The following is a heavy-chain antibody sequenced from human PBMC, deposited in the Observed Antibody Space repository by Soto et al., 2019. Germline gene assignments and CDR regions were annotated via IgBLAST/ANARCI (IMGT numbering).Heavy chain of an antibody. CDR3: ARDQEGSIDY. V-gene: IGHV4-59*01. Sequence: LSLTCTVSGGSISSYYWSWIRQPPGKGLEWIGYIYYSGSTNYNPSLKSRVTISVDTSKNQFSLKLSSVTAADTAVYYCARDQEGSIDYWGQGTLVTVSS. CDR2: IYYSGST. D-gene: IGHD6-13*01. CDR1: GGSISSYY. J-gene: IGHJ4*02.